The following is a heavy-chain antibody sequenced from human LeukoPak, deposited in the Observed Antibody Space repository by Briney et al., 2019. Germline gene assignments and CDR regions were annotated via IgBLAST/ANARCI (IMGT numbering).Heavy chain of an antibody. V-gene: IGHV3-53*01. Sequence: PGGSLRLSCAASGFTVSSNYMSWVRQAPGKGLEWVSVIYSGGRTYYAGSVKGRFTISRDNSKNTLYLQMNSPRAEDTAVYYCARDGGSGWYHDYWGQGTLVTVSS. CDR1: GFTVSSNY. CDR3: ARDGGSGWYHDY. CDR2: IYSGGRT. D-gene: IGHD6-19*01. J-gene: IGHJ4*02.